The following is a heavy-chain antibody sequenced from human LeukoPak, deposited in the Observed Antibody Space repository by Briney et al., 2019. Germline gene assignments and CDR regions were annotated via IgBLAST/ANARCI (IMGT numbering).Heavy chain of an antibody. J-gene: IGHJ4*02. CDR3: AQLSRSPSFSMTTLTTFDN. CDR1: GFSLTSTTLG. CDR2: IYWYDDD. D-gene: IGHD4-17*01. V-gene: IGHV2-5*01. Sequence: SAPTLVKPTQTLTLTCTTSGFSLTSTTLGVGWLRQPPGKALECLPHIYWYDDDLYSPSLRARLTITKDTSKNQVVLTMTNMDAVDTATYYCAQLSRSPSFSMTTLTTFDNWGQGTLVTVSS.